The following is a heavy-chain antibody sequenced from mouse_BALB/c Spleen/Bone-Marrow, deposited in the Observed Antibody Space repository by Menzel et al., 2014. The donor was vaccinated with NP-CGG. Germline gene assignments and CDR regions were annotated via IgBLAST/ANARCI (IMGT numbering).Heavy chain of an antibody. J-gene: IGHJ4*01. Sequence: EVQLQQSGPELVKPGASVKISCKASGYTFTDYNMHWVKQSHGRSLEWIGYIYPYNGGTGFNQKFKSKATLTVDNSSSTAYMELRSLTSEDSAVYYCARLDGYYVAMDYWGQGTSGTVSS. CDR3: ARLDGYYVAMDY. CDR2: IYPYNGGT. V-gene: IGHV1S29*02. CDR1: GYTFTDYN. D-gene: IGHD2-3*01.